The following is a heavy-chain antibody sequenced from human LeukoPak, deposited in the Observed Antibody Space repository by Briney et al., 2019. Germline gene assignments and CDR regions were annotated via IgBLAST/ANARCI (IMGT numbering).Heavy chain of an antibody. V-gene: IGHV3-48*03. CDR2: ISSSGSTI. CDR3: ARDRSFGLDA. CDR1: GFTFSSYE. Sequence: PGGSLRLSCAASGFTFSSYEMNWVRQAPGKGLEWVSHISSSGSTIYYADSVKGRFTISRDNAKNSLYLQMNSLRVEDTAVYYCARDRSFGLDAWGQGTTVTVSS. J-gene: IGHJ6*02.